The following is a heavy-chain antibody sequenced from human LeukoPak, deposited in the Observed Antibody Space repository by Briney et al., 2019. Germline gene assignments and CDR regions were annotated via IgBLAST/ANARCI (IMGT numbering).Heavy chain of an antibody. Sequence: SETLSLTCAVSGYSISNGYYCGWIRQPPGKGLEWIGSISYSGITYYNPSLKSRVTITVDKSKNHSSLKLSSMTAADTAVYYCATDSNRGMEWFQYWGQGSLVTVSS. CDR3: ATDSNRGMEWFQY. V-gene: IGHV4-38-2*01. CDR2: ISYSGIT. D-gene: IGHD3-3*01. CDR1: GYSISNGYY. J-gene: IGHJ1*01.